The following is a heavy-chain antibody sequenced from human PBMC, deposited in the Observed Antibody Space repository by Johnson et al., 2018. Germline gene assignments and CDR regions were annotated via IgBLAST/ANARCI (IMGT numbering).Heavy chain of an antibody. Sequence: QVQLVQSGGGLVTXGGSLRLXSAASGFAFSDHYVGWIRQAPGKGLEWISYIKTDGIETHYAASVRGRFTISRDNARNTLFLQMDSLGVGDTGVYYCASDWGIGGAFDSRVQGTMVTVSS. CDR3: ASDWGIGGAFDS. J-gene: IGHJ3*02. CDR1: GFAFSDHY. V-gene: IGHV3-11*01. CDR2: IKTDGIET. D-gene: IGHD3-16*01.